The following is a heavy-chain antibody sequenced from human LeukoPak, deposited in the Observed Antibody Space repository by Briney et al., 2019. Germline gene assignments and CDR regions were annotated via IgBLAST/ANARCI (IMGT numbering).Heavy chain of an antibody. V-gene: IGHV1-8*01. CDR3: ARDGRDSSSSTLFDY. CDR1: GYTFTSYD. J-gene: IGHJ4*02. CDR2: MNPNSGNT. D-gene: IGHD6-13*01. Sequence: GASVKVSCKASGYTFTSYDINWVRQATGQGLEWMGWMNPNSGNTGYAQKFQGRVTITRDTSASTAYMELSSLRSEDTAVYYCARDGRDSSSSTLFDYWGQGTLVTVSS.